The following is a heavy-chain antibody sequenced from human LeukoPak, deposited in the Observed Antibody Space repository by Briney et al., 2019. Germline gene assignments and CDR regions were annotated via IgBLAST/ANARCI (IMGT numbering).Heavy chain of an antibody. CDR1: GFTFSSYV. Sequence: PGRSLRLSCAASGFTFSSYVMHWVRQAPGKGLEWVAVLSDDGSSQYYADSVKGRFTISRDNSKNTLYLQMNSLRTEDTAVYYCAKNSPLRIWECSPIPNGHMDVGGKGTTVTVSS. CDR2: LSDDGSSQ. D-gene: IGHD3-3*01. V-gene: IGHV3-30*04. J-gene: IGHJ6*03. CDR3: AKNSPLRIWECSPIPNGHMDV.